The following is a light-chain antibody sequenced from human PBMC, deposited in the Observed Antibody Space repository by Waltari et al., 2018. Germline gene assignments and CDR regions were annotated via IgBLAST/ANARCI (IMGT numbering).Light chain of an antibody. CDR2: GNR. Sequence: QSVLTQPPSVSGAPGQRVTISCTGSSSNIGAGYDVHWYQQLPGTAPKLLSCGNRNRRSGVPNRFSGSKSGTSASLTVTGLQAEDEADYYCQSFDSSLSASGVFGGGTKLTVL. CDR1: SSNIGAGYD. J-gene: IGLJ3*02. CDR3: QSFDSSLSASGV. V-gene: IGLV1-40*01.